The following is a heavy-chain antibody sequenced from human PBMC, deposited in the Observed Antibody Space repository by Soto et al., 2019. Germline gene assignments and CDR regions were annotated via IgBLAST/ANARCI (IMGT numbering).Heavy chain of an antibody. CDR1: GDSVSSNSAA. J-gene: IGHJ5*02. D-gene: IGHD3-3*01. CDR3: ARDHLRILEWLYGFDP. Sequence: QTLSLTCAISGDSVSSNSAAWNWIRQSPSRGLEWLGRTYYRSKWYNDYAVSVKSRITINPDTSKNQFSLQLNSVTPEDTAVYYCARDHLRILEWLYGFDPWGQGTLVTVSS. V-gene: IGHV6-1*01. CDR2: TYYRSKWYN.